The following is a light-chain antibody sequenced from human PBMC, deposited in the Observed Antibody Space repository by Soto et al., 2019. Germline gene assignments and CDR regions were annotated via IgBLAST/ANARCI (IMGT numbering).Light chain of an antibody. CDR3: QQYGSSPPYT. V-gene: IGKV3-20*01. CDR2: GSS. Sequence: EVVLTQSPGTLSLSPGERATLSCRASQRVSNNYLAWYQQKPGQSPKLLIFGSSDRATGIPDRFSGSGSGTDFTLTISSLEPEDFAVYYCQQYGSSPPYTFGQGTKLEIK. J-gene: IGKJ2*01. CDR1: QRVSNNY.